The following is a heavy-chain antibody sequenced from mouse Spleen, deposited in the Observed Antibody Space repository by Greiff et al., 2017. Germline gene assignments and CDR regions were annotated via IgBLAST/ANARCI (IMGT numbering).Heavy chain of an antibody. CDR1: GFNIKDYY. Sequence: VQLQQSGAELVRSGASVKLSCTASGFNIKDYYMHWVKQRPEQGLEWIGWIDPENGDTEYAPKFQGKATMTADTSSNTAYLQLSSLTSEDTAVYYCTSLGNYEAYWGQGTLVTVSA. CDR2: IDPENGDT. J-gene: IGHJ3*01. D-gene: IGHD2-1*01. V-gene: IGHV14-4*02. CDR3: TSLGNYEAY.